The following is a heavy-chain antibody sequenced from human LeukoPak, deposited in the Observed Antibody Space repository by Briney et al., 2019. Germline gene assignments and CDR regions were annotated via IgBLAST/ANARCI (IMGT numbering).Heavy chain of an antibody. CDR1: GGSISSGGYS. CDR2: IYHSGST. Sequence: SETLSLTCAVSGGSISSGGYSWSWIRQPPGKGLEWIGYIYHSGSTYYNPSLKSRVTISVDTSKNQFSLKLSSVTAADTAVYYCARVRGAAAGRSDYWGQGTLVTVSS. J-gene: IGHJ4*02. V-gene: IGHV4-30-2*01. CDR3: ARVRGAAAGRSDY. D-gene: IGHD6-13*01.